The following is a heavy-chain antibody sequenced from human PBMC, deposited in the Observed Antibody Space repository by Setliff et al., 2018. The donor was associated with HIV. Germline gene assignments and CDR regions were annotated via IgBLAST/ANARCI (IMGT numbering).Heavy chain of an antibody. V-gene: IGHV1-18*01. CDR3: ARDGGPGSGWGDYSYYYSMDV. D-gene: IGHD6-19*01. J-gene: IGHJ6*04. CDR1: GYMFIAYG. CDR2: IGPYNGRT. Sequence: ASVKVSCKTSGYMFIAYGMSWVRRAPGQGLEWMGWIGPYNGRTEYAQEFQGRVSLTIDTSASTAYMELSSLRFEDTAVYYCARDGGPGSGWGDYSYYYSMDVWGKGTTVTVSS.